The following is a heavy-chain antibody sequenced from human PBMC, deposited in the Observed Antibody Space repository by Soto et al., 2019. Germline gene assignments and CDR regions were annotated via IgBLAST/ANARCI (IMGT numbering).Heavy chain of an antibody. V-gene: IGHV4-34*01. D-gene: IGHD5-18*01. CDR1: GGSFSGYY. J-gene: IGHJ4*02. CDR3: ARERGYSYGYYFDY. Sequence: SETLSLTCAVYGGSFSGYYLSWIRQPPGKGLEWIGEINHSGSTNYNPSLKSRVTISVDTSKNQFSLKLSSVTAADTAVYYCARERGYSYGYYFDYWGQGTLVTVYS. CDR2: INHSGST.